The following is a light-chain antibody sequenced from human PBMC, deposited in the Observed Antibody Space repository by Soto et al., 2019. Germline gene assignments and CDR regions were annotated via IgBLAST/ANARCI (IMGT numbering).Light chain of an antibody. V-gene: IGLV2-14*01. CDR1: SSDVGGYNY. CDR3: SSYTSSSVV. Sequence: QSALTQPASVSGSPGQSITISCTGTSSDVGGYNYVSWYQQHPGKAPKLMIYEVSHRPSGVSNRFSGSKSGNTASLTISGLQAEDEADYYCSSYTSSSVVFGGGTKLTVL. J-gene: IGLJ2*01. CDR2: EVS.